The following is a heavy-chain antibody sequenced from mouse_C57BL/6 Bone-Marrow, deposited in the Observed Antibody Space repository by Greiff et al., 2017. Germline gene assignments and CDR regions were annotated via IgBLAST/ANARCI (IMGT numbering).Heavy chain of an antibody. V-gene: IGHV5-9*01. D-gene: IGHD1-1*01. Sequence: EVQLQESGGGLVKPGGSLKLSCAASGFTFSSYTMSWVRQTPEKRLEWVATISGGGGNTYYPDSVKGRFTISRDNAKNTLYLQMSSLRSEDTALYYCARDYYGSRGNYWGQGTTLTVSS. J-gene: IGHJ2*01. CDR3: ARDYYGSRGNY. CDR1: GFTFSSYT. CDR2: ISGGGGNT.